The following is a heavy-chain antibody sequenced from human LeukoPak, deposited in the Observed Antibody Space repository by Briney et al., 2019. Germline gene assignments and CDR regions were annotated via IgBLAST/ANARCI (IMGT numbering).Heavy chain of an antibody. J-gene: IGHJ4*02. CDR3: AREGELGLND. CDR1: GYTFTSYY. Sequence: ASVKVSCKASGYTFTSYYMHWVRQAPGQGLEWMGIINPSGGSTSYAQKFQGRVTMTSDTSITTAYMEPSRLKFDDTAMYYCAREGELGLNDWGQGTLVTVSS. CDR2: INPSGGST. V-gene: IGHV1-46*01. D-gene: IGHD7-27*01.